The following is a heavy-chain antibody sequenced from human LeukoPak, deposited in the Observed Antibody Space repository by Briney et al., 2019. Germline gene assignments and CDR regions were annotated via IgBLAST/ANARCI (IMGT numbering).Heavy chain of an antibody. CDR3: ARETVYSSSWYYDY. CDR1: GFTFSSYW. V-gene: IGHV3-7*01. J-gene: IGHJ4*02. Sequence: GGSLRLSCAASGFTFSSYWMSWVRQAPGKGLEWVANIKQDGSEKYYVDSVKGRFTISRDNAKNSLYLQMNSLRAEDTAVYYCARETVYSSSWYYDYWGQGTLVTVSS. D-gene: IGHD6-13*01. CDR2: IKQDGSEK.